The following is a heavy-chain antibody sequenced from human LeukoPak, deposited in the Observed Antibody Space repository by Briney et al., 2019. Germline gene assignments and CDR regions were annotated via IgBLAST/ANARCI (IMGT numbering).Heavy chain of an antibody. D-gene: IGHD1-26*01. Sequence: ASVKVSCKVSGYTLTELSMHWVRQAPGKGLEWMGGFDPEDGETIYAQKFRGRVTMTEDTSTDTAYMELSSLRSEDTAVYYCATRGATDYYYYYGMDVWGQGTTVTVSS. CDR1: GYTLTELS. V-gene: IGHV1-24*01. CDR3: ATRGATDYYYYYGMDV. J-gene: IGHJ6*02. CDR2: FDPEDGET.